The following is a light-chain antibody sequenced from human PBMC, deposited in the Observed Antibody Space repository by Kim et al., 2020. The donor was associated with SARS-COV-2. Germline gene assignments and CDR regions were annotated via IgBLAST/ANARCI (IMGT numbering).Light chain of an antibody. J-gene: IGLJ3*02. Sequence: APGKPARITCGGNNIGSKSVHWYQQKPGPAPLLVIYYDSDRPSGIPERFPGSNSGNTATLTISRVEAGDEADYYCQVWDSSSDHPVFGGGTQLTVL. CDR3: QVWDSSSDHPV. CDR2: YDS. CDR1: NIGSKS. V-gene: IGLV3-21*04.